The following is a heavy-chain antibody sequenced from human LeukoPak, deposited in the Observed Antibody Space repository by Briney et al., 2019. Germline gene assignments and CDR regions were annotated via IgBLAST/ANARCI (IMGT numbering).Heavy chain of an antibody. CDR3: ARRRIDSMYNWFDP. CDR1: GASISSQY. Sequence: PSETLSLTCSVSGASISSQYWTWIRQPPGKGLEWIGYIYNSGSTNYNPSLKSRVTMSIDTSKNQFSLRLTSVIAADTAVYYCARRRIDSMYNWFDPWGQGTLVIVSS. D-gene: IGHD2-21*01. J-gene: IGHJ5*02. V-gene: IGHV4-59*11. CDR2: IYNSGST.